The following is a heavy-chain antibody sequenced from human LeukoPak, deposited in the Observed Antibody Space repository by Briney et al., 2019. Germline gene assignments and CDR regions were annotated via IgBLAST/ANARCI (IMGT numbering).Heavy chain of an antibody. CDR2: IYYSGST. V-gene: IGHV4-39*01. Sequence: PSETLSLTCTVSGGSISRDIYYWGWIRQPPGKGLEWIGSIYYSGSTYYNPPLESRLTISVDTSKNQFSLKLNSVTAADTAVYYCARVTTDSTYHSGCFDPWGQGTLVTVSS. CDR3: ARVTTDSTYHSGCFDP. J-gene: IGHJ5*02. D-gene: IGHD3-22*01. CDR1: GGSISRDIYY.